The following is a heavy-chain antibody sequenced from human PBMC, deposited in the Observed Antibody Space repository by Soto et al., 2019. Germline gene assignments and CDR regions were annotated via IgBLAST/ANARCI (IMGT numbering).Heavy chain of an antibody. J-gene: IGHJ4*02. V-gene: IGHV4-59*01. CDR1: GGSISSYY. D-gene: IGHD5-12*01. CDR3: ARGGYDWDN. Sequence: WETLSLTCIVSGGSISSYYWSWIRQPPGKGLEWIGYIYDRGITKYNPSLESRVTISVDTSKNHFSLRLSSVTAADTAVYYCARGGYDWDNWGQGTLVTVSS. CDR2: IYDRGIT.